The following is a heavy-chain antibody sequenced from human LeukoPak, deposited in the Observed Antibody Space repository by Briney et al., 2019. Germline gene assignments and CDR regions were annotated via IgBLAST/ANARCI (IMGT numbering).Heavy chain of an antibody. CDR3: ARVGGKTTINNAAFEI. J-gene: IGHJ3*02. CDR2: IYHTGST. V-gene: IGHV4-59*01. Sequence: RASETLSLTCTVSGDPINSDYWNWLRQPPGKGLEWIGYIYHTGSTNYNPSLRSRVTISVDTSKKRFSLKLTSVTAADTAIYYCARVGGKTTINNAAFEIWGQGTMVTVSS. CDR1: GDPINSDY. D-gene: IGHD5-24*01.